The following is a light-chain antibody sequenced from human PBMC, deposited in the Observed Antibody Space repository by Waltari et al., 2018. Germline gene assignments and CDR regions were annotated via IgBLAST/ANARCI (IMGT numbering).Light chain of an antibody. CDR2: DVN. J-gene: IGLJ1*01. CDR3: SSYTSSRAIFV. V-gene: IGLV2-14*01. CDR1: GSDVGGYDY. Sequence: QSALTQPASVSGSPGQSIPISCTGTGSDVGGYDYVSWYQRHPGKVPKVMIYDVNKRPSGGSDRFSGSKSGYTASLTISGLQAQDEADCYCSSYTSSRAIFVFGIGTKVTVL.